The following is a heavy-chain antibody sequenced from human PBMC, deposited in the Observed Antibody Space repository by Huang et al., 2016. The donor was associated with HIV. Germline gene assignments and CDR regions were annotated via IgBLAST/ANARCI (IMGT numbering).Heavy chain of an antibody. CDR3: AHIGRLGNYYMDV. J-gene: IGHJ6*03. CDR1: GFSLNHKGVG. Sequence: QITLKESGPTVIKPTQTLTLTCCFSGFSLNHKGVGVGWIRQPPGKALEWLVLIYWDDDKRFNPSLKNRITITKDTSKNQVFFTMTNLDPMDTGTYYCAHIGRLGNYYMDVWGNGTTVTVSS. CDR2: IYWDDDK. V-gene: IGHV2-5*02. D-gene: IGHD7-27*01.